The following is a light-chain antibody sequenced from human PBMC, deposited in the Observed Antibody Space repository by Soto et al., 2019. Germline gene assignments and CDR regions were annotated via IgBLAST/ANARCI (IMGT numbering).Light chain of an antibody. CDR1: SSNIGSNT. V-gene: IGLV1-44*01. CDR3: AAWDDSLNGPV. Sequence: QSVLTQPLSASGTPGQRVTISCSGSSSNIGSNTVNWYHHLPGTAPKILIYNNDQRPSGVPDRFSGSKSGTSASLAISGLQSEDEADYYCAAWDDSLNGPVFGGGTKLTVL. J-gene: IGLJ3*02. CDR2: NND.